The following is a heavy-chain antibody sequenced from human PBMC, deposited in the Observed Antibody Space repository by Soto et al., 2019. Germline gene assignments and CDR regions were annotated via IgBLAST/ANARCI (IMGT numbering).Heavy chain of an antibody. J-gene: IGHJ5*02. V-gene: IGHV4-31*03. CDR3: ARGSPYYDSSGYSNWFDP. D-gene: IGHD3-22*01. CDR2: IYYSGST. Sequence: PSETLSLTCTVSGGSISSGGYYWSWIRQHPGKGLEWIGYIYYSGSTYYNPSLKSRVTISVDTSKNQFSLKLSSVTAADTAVYYCARGSPYYDSSGYSNWFDPWGQGTLVTVSS. CDR1: GGSISSGGYY.